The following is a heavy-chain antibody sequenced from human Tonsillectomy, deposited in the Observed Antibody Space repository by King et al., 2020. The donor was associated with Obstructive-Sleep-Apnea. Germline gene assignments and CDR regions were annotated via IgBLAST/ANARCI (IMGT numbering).Heavy chain of an antibody. J-gene: IGHJ5*02. V-gene: IGHV4-61*01. Sequence: QVQLQESGPGLVKPSETLSLTCTVSGGSVSSGSYYWSWIRQPPGKGLEWIGYIYYSGSTNYNPSLKSRVTISVDTTKNQFSLKLSSVTAAGTAVYYCARGLRFLGFDPWGQGTLVTVSS. D-gene: IGHD3-3*01. CDR2: IYYSGST. CDR1: GGSVSSGSYY. CDR3: ARGLRFLGFDP.